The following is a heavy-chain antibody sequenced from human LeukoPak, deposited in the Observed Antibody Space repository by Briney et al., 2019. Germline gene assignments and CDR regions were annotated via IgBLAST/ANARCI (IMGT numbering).Heavy chain of an antibody. CDR2: IYYSGST. CDR1: GGSISSYY. J-gene: IGHJ4*02. Sequence: SETLSLTCTVSGGSISSYYWSWIRQPPGKGLEWIGSIYYSGSTNYNPSLKSRVTISVDTSKNQFSLNLSSVTAADTAVYYCARHGGFGELSNFDYWGQGTLVTASS. V-gene: IGHV4-59*08. CDR3: ARHGGFGELSNFDY. D-gene: IGHD3-16*02.